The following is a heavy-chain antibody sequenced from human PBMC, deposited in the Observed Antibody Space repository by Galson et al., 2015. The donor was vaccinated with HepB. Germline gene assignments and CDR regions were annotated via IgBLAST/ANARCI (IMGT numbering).Heavy chain of an antibody. Sequence: SVKDSCKASGYTFYSYGITWVRQAPGQGLEWMGWINPYSENTKYAQKLLGRVTLTTDASTRTAYMELRSLSSDDTAVYYCARNGVRSSDSDYWGQGTLVTVSS. V-gene: IGHV1-18*01. CDR3: ARNGVRSSDSDY. J-gene: IGHJ4*02. CDR1: GYTFYSYG. D-gene: IGHD2-8*01. CDR2: INPYSENT.